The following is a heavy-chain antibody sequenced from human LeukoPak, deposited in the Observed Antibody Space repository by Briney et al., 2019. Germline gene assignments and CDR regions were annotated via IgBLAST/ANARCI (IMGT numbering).Heavy chain of an antibody. CDR3: AKALTGWGAYDY. Sequence: GGSLRLSCAGSGFTFSGYDMSWVRQAPGKGLEWVSAISGSGSDTFYADSVKGRFTISRDNSKNTLSVQMNSLRAEDTAVYYCAKALTGWGAYDYWGQGALVTVSS. D-gene: IGHD3-9*01. CDR2: ISGSGSDT. V-gene: IGHV3-23*01. CDR1: GFTFSGYD. J-gene: IGHJ4*02.